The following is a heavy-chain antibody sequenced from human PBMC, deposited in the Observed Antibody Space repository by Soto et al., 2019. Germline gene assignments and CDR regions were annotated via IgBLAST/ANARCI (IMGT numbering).Heavy chain of an antibody. CDR3: ARIDCSGGSCSRFDP. CDR2: IYYSGST. V-gene: IGHV4-39*01. Sequence: QLQLQESGPGLVKPSETLSLTCTVSGGSISSSSYYWGWIRQPPGKGLEWIGSIYYSGSTYYNPSLKSRVTISVDTSKNQFSLKLCSVTAADTAVYYCARIDCSGGSCSRFDPWGQGTLVTVSS. D-gene: IGHD2-15*01. CDR1: GGSISSSSYY. J-gene: IGHJ5*02.